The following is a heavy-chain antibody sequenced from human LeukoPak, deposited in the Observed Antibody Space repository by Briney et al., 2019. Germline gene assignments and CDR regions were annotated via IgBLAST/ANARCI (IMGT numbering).Heavy chain of an antibody. CDR3: ARLYIGGYSRSTNYNWFDP. Sequence: SETLSPTCTVSGASSNSDDQYWNWIRQSPGKGLEWIGSIHPSGMLYNNPSLESRVTMSVDTSKNQFSLNLTSVTAADTAVYYCARLYIGGYSRSTNYNWFDPWGQGTLVTVSS. J-gene: IGHJ5*02. CDR2: IHPSGML. D-gene: IGHD6-13*01. CDR1: GASSNSDDQY. V-gene: IGHV4-39*07.